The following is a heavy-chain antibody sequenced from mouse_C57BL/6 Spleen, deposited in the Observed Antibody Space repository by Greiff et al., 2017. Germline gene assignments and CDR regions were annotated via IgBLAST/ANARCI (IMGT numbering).Heavy chain of an antibody. CDR2: ISSGSSTI. CDR1: GFTFSDYG. D-gene: IGHD2-5*01. CDR3: ARNYSNWDYAMDY. Sequence: DVQLVESGGGLVKPGGSLKLSCAASGFTFSDYGMHWVRQAPEKGLEWVAYISSGSSTIYYADTVKGRFTISRDNAKNTLFLQMTSLRSEDTAMYYCARNYSNWDYAMDYWGQGTSVTVSS. V-gene: IGHV5-17*01. J-gene: IGHJ4*01.